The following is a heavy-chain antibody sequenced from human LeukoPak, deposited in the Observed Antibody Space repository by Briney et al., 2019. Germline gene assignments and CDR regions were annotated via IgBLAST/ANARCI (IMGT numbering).Heavy chain of an antibody. CDR2: ISGESIYI. CDR1: GFTFRTYS. Sequence: PGGSPRLSCAASGFTFRTYSINWVRQAAGKGLEWVSTISGESIYIYYADSVKGRFTISRDNAKNLLYLQMNSLRAEDTAVYYCATERYCTNGVCYRRAFDIWGQGTMVTVSS. D-gene: IGHD2-8*01. V-gene: IGHV3-21*04. J-gene: IGHJ3*02. CDR3: ATERYCTNGVCYRRAFDI.